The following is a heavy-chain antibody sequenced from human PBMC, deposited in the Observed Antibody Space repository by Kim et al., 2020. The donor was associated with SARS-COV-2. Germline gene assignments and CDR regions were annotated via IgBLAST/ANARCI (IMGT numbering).Heavy chain of an antibody. D-gene: IGHD3-9*01. Sequence: GGSLRLSCAASGFTFSSYAMSWVRQAPGKGLEWVSAISGSGGSTYYADSVKGRFTISRDNSKNTLYLQMNSLRAEDTAIYYCAKDPNFDWLSNYNWFDPWGQGTLVTVSS. CDR2: ISGSGGST. CDR1: GFTFSSYA. J-gene: IGHJ5*02. V-gene: IGHV3-23*01. CDR3: AKDPNFDWLSNYNWFDP.